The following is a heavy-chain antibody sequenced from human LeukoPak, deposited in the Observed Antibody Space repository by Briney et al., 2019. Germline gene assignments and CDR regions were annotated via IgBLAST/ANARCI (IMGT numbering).Heavy chain of an antibody. CDR2: IYYSGST. V-gene: IGHV4-59*01. J-gene: IGHJ4*02. D-gene: IGHD1-26*01. CDR1: GGSISSYY. Sequence: SETLSLTCTVSGGSISSYYWSWIRQPPGKGLEWIGYIYYSGSTNYNPSLKSRVTISVDTSKNQFSLKLSSVTAADTAVYYCARDGREGSGSYAYYWGQGTLVTVSS. CDR3: ARDGREGSGSYAYY.